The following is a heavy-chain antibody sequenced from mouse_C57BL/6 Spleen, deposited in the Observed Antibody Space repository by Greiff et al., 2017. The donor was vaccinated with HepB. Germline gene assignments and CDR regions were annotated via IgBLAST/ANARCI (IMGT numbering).Heavy chain of an antibody. Sequence: EVKLVESEGGLVQPGSSMKLSCTASGFTFSDYYMAWVRQVPEKGLEWVANINYDGSSTYYLDSLKSRFIISRDNAKNILYLQMSSQKSEDTATYYCARDYYGRGYFDYWGQGTTLTVSS. D-gene: IGHD1-1*01. J-gene: IGHJ2*01. CDR3: ARDYYGRGYFDY. V-gene: IGHV5-16*01. CDR2: INYDGSST. CDR1: GFTFSDYY.